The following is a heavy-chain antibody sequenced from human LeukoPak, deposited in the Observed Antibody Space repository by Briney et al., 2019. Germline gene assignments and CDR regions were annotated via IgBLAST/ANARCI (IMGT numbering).Heavy chain of an antibody. J-gene: IGHJ4*02. CDR2: IRHDGSNI. CDR3: AKDLERHIVVVTASAVDY. CDR1: GFIFSDYA. D-gene: IGHD2-21*02. Sequence: GGSLRLSCAASGFIFSDYAMHWVRQGPGKGLEWVAFIRHDGSNIYYADSVKGRFTISRDNSKNALYLQMSSLISEDTAVYYCAKDLERHIVVVTASAVDYWGQGTLVTVSS. V-gene: IGHV3-30*02.